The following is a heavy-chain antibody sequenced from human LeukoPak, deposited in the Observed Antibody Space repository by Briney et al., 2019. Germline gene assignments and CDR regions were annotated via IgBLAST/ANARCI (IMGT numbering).Heavy chain of an antibody. V-gene: IGHV3-23*01. CDR3: AKGSYYDILTGYFHFDY. CDR2: ISGSGGST. D-gene: IGHD3-9*01. Sequence: GGSLRLSCAASGFTFSSYGMSWVRQAPGKGLEWVSAISGSGGSTYYADSVKGRFTISRDNSKNTLYLQMNSLRAEDTAVYYCAKGSYYDILTGYFHFDYWGQGTLVTVSP. J-gene: IGHJ4*02. CDR1: GFTFSSYG.